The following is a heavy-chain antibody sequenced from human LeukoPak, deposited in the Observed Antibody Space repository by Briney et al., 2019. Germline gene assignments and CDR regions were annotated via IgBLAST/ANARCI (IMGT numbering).Heavy chain of an antibody. D-gene: IGHD1-14*01. CDR2: IRYDGSNK. Sequence: PGGSLRLSCAASGFTFSSYGMHWVRQAPGKGLEWVAFIRYDGSNKYYADSVKGRFTISRDNSKNTLYLQMNSLRAEDTAVYYCATDTTPPKVGFDPWGQGTLVTVSS. V-gene: IGHV3-30*02. CDR1: GFTFSSYG. CDR3: ATDTTPPKVGFDP. J-gene: IGHJ5*02.